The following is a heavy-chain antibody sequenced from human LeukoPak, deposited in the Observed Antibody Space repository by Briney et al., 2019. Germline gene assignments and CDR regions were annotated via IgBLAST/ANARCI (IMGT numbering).Heavy chain of an antibody. CDR1: GFTLSNYV. Sequence: GGSLRLSCAASGFTLSNYVMHWVRQAPGKGLEWVAFTRYDGSDKYNADSLKGRFTISRDNSKNTLYLQMNSLRAEDTAVYYCARGGYVWGSYRYDLDYWGQGTLVTVSS. V-gene: IGHV3-30*02. J-gene: IGHJ4*02. CDR3: ARGGYVWGSYRYDLDY. CDR2: TRYDGSDK. D-gene: IGHD3-16*02.